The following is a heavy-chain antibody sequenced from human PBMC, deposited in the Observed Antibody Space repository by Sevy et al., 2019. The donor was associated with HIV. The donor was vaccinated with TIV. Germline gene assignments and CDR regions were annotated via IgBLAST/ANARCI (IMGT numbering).Heavy chain of an antibody. CDR1: GGTFSSYA. Sequence: ASVKVSCKASGGTFSSYAISWVRQAPGQGLEWMGGIIPIFGTANYAQKFQGRVTITADESTSTAYMELGSLRSEDTAVYYCAREYKVGAFDIWGQGTMVTVSS. CDR3: AREYKVGAFDI. J-gene: IGHJ3*02. V-gene: IGHV1-69*13. D-gene: IGHD1-1*01. CDR2: IIPIFGTA.